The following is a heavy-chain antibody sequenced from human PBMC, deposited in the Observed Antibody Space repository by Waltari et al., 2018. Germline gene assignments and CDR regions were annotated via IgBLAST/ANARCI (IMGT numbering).Heavy chain of an antibody. CDR3: AKKPPAGIAAAERMGSPNFDY. D-gene: IGHD6-13*01. CDR1: GFTFSSYA. CDR2: IYSGGST. V-gene: IGHV3-23*03. J-gene: IGHJ4*02. Sequence: EVQLLESGGGLVQPGGSLRLSCAASGFTFSSYAMSWVRQAPGKGLEWVSVIYSGGSTYYADSGKGRFTISRDNSKNTLYLQMNSLRAEDTAVYYCAKKPPAGIAAAERMGSPNFDYWGQGTLVTVSS.